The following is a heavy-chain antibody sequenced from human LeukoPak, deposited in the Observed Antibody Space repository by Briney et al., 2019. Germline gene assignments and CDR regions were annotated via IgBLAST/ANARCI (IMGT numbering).Heavy chain of an antibody. D-gene: IGHD2-15*01. J-gene: IGHJ6*02. CDR2: IYYSGSI. CDR1: GGSISSGDYY. CDR3: ARDHCSGGSCYHYYYYYGMDV. Sequence: SETLSLTCTVSGGSISSGDYYWSWIRQPPGKGLEWIGYIYYSGSIYYNPSLKSRVTISVDTSKNQFSLKLSSVTAADTAVYYCARDHCSGGSCYHYYYYYGMDVWGQGTTVTVSS. V-gene: IGHV4-30-4*01.